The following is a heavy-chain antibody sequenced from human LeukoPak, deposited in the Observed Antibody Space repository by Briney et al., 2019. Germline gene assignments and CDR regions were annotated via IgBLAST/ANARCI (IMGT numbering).Heavy chain of an antibody. V-gene: IGHV4-30-4*01. J-gene: IGHJ6*02. D-gene: IGHD4-23*01. CDR2: IYYSGST. CDR1: GGSISSGDYY. Sequence: SETLSLTCTVSGGSISSGDYYWSWIRQPPGKGLEWIGYIYYSGSTYYNPSLKSRVTISVDTSKNQFSLKLSSVTAADTAVYYCAREGTAHGGKAPFREGMDVWGQGTTVTVSS. CDR3: AREGTAHGGKAPFREGMDV.